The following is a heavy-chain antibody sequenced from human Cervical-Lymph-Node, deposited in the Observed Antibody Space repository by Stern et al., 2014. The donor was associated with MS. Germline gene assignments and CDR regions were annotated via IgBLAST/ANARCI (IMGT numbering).Heavy chain of an antibody. V-gene: IGHV1-46*01. Sequence: QVQLVESGAEVKKPGASVKVSCRASGFPFTSYYIHWMRQAPGQGLEWMGVINPGDGSTTYAPKVQGRVTVTRDTSTNTVYMELQSLRSDDTAVYFCARDYYGSGSPPRFWGQGTLVTVSS. CDR3: ARDYYGSGSPPRF. D-gene: IGHD3-10*01. CDR1: GFPFTSYY. CDR2: INPGDGST. J-gene: IGHJ4*02.